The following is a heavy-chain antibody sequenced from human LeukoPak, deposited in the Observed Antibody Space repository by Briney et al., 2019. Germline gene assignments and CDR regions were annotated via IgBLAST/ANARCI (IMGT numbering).Heavy chain of an antibody. CDR1: GFTFSSYA. D-gene: IGHD3-22*01. CDR3: AKDLSPAMIVVITPGY. CDR2: ISGSGGST. Sequence: GGSLRLSCAASGFTFSSYAMSWVRQAPGKGLEWVSAISGSGGSTYYADSVKGRFTISRDNSKNTLSLQMNSLRVEDTAVYYCAKDLSPAMIVVITPGYWGQGTLVTVSS. V-gene: IGHV3-23*01. J-gene: IGHJ4*02.